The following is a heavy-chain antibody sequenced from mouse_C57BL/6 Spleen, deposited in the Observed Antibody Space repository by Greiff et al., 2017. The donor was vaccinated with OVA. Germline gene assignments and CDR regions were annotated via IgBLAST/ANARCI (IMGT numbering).Heavy chain of an antibody. D-gene: IGHD4-1*01. CDR3: AREGGTYYCDY. J-gene: IGHJ2*01. CDR2: IYPRSGNN. V-gene: IGHV1-81*01. CDR1: GYTFTSYG. Sequence: QVQLKESGAELARPGASVKLSCKASGYTFTSYGISWVKQRTGQGLEWIGEIYPRSGNNYYNEKFKGKATLTADKSSSTTYMELRSVTSEDSAVYFCAREGGTYYCDYWGQGTTLTVSS.